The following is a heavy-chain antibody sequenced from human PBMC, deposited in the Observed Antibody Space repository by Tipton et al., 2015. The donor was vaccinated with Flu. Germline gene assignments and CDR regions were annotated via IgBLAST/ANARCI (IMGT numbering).Heavy chain of an antibody. D-gene: IGHD3-9*01. J-gene: IGHJ6*02. V-gene: IGHV3-21*01. Sequence: SLRLSCAASGFTFSSYSMNWVRQAPGKGLEWVSSISSSSSYIYYADPVKGRFTISRDNAKNSLYLQMNSLRAEDTAVYYCARVNDILTGYYTDYYYGMDVWGQGTTVTVSS. CDR3: ARVNDILTGYYTDYYYGMDV. CDR2: ISSSSSYI. CDR1: GFTFSSYS.